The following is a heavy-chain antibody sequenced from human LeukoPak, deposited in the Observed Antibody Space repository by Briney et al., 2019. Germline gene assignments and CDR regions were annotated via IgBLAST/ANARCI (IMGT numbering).Heavy chain of an antibody. V-gene: IGHV3-48*04. Sequence: PGGSLRLSCAASGFTFSSAAMTWVRQAPGKGLEWVSYISSSGSTIYYADSVKGRFTISRDNAKNSLYLQMNSLRAEDTAVYYCARQEPYYYDSSGYYSGWFDPWGQGTLVTVSS. J-gene: IGHJ5*02. D-gene: IGHD3-22*01. CDR1: GFTFSSAA. CDR2: ISSSGSTI. CDR3: ARQEPYYYDSSGYYSGWFDP.